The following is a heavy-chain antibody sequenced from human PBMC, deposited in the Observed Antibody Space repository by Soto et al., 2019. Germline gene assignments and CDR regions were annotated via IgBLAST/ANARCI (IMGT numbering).Heavy chain of an antibody. V-gene: IGHV4-31*03. CDR1: GGSINTAGYY. Sequence: SETLSLTCTVSGGSINTAGYYWNWVRHSPGKGLEWISYIFYSGTTYYNPSLESRLTMSLDKSKNHFSLRLSSVTAADTAYYYCARSFYDLSTATGGHWFDPWGHGTLVTVSS. CDR2: IFYSGTT. CDR3: ARSFYDLSTATGGHWFDP. J-gene: IGHJ5*02. D-gene: IGHD3-9*01.